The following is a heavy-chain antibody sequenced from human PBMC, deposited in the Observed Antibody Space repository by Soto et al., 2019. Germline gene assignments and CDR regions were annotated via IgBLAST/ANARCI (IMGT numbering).Heavy chain of an antibody. CDR1: GFTFSSYG. J-gene: IGHJ1*01. CDR2: ISYDGSNK. D-gene: IGHD2-15*01. CDR3: AKDKGIYGCSGGSCYSGHFQH. V-gene: IGHV3-30*18. Sequence: AGGSLRLSCAASGFTFSSYGMHWVRQAPGKGLEWVAVISYDGSNKYYADSVKGRFTISRDNSKNTLYLQMNSLRAEDTAVYYCAKDKGIYGCSGGSCYSGHFQHWGQGTLVTVSS.